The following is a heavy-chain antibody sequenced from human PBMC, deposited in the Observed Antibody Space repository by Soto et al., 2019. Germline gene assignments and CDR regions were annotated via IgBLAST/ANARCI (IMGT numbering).Heavy chain of an antibody. V-gene: IGHV1-69*13. J-gene: IGHJ6*02. Sequence: GASVKVSCKASGGTFSSYAISWVRQAPGQGLEWMGGIIPIFGTANYAQKFQGRVTITADESTSTAYMELSSLRSEDTAVYYCASGSITGTTRARDYYYGMDVWGQGTTVTIPS. CDR3: ASGSITGTTRARDYYYGMDV. D-gene: IGHD1-20*01. CDR1: GGTFSSYA. CDR2: IIPIFGTA.